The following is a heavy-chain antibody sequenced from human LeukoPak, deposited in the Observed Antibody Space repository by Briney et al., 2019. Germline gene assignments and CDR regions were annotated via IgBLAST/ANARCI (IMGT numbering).Heavy chain of an antibody. CDR2: INHSGST. V-gene: IGHV4-34*01. D-gene: IGHD2-15*01. J-gene: IGHJ5*02. Sequence: SETLSLTCAVYGGSFSGYYWSWIRQPPGKGLEWIGEINHSGSTYYNPSLKSRVTISVDTSKNQFSLKLSSVTAADTAVYYCARGDIVVVVAATTENTGYWFDPWGQGTLVTVSS. CDR1: GGSFSGYY. CDR3: ARGDIVVVVAATTENTGYWFDP.